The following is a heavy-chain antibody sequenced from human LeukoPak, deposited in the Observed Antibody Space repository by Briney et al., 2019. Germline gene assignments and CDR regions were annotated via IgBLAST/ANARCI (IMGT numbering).Heavy chain of an antibody. J-gene: IGHJ4*02. D-gene: IGHD5-24*01. V-gene: IGHV4-34*01. CDR2: INHSGST. Sequence: SETLSLTCAVYGGSFSGYYWTWIRQPPGKGLEWIGEINHSGSTNYNPSLKSRVTISVDTSKNQFSLKLSSVAAADTAVYYCARRSYNSPFRYWGQGTLVTVSS. CDR3: ARRSYNSPFRY. CDR1: GGSFSGYY.